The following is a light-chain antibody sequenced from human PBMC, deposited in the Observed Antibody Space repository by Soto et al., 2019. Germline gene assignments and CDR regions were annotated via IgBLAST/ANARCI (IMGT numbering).Light chain of an antibody. V-gene: IGKV3-20*01. CDR1: QSVSSSY. J-gene: IGKJ1*01. CDR2: GAS. CDR3: QQYGSSGT. Sequence: EIVLTHSPGTLSLSPCERATLSSRASQSVSSSYLAWYQQKPGQAPRLLIYGASSRATGIPDRFSGSGSGTDFTLTISRLEPEDFAVYYCQQYGSSGTFGQGTKVDIK.